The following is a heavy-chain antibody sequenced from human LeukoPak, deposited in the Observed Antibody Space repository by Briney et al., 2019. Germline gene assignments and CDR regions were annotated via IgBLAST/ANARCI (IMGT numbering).Heavy chain of an antibody. CDR1: GFNFQYAW. CDR2: IKSKRDGETT. Sequence: GGSLRHSCAGPGFNFQYAWMTWVRQAPGKGPEWVGRIKSKRDGETTDYTTLGKSRFSISRDDSKNTVYLEMNSLRTEDTAVYYCTSLVGSPTYWGQGTLVAVSS. V-gene: IGHV3-15*01. D-gene: IGHD4-23*01. J-gene: IGHJ4*02. CDR3: TSLVGSPTY.